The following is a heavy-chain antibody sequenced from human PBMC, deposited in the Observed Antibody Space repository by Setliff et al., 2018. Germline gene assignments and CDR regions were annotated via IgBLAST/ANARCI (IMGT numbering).Heavy chain of an antibody. CDR1: GDSINSGTYY. CDR3: TRGPDGYTYQGAFDI. CDR2: IYTGGST. Sequence: SETLSLTCSVSGDSINSGTYYWSWFRQSAGKGLEWIGRIYTGGSTNYNPSLKSRVTISVDTSKNQFSLKLSSVTAADTAVYYCTRGPDGYTYQGAFDIWGQGTMVTVSS. D-gene: IGHD5-12*01. J-gene: IGHJ3*02. V-gene: IGHV4-61*02.